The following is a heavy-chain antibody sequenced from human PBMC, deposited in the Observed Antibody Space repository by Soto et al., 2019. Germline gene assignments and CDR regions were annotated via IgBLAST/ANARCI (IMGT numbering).Heavy chain of an antibody. V-gene: IGHV4-30-2*01. D-gene: IGHD2-21*02. J-gene: IGHJ4*02. CDR2: IYHSGST. CDR3: ARGNNVVVTQYYFDY. CDR1: GGSISSGGYS. Sequence: SETLSLTCAVSGGSISSGGYSWSWIRQPPGKGPEWIGYIYHSGSTSYNPSLKSRVTISLDRSKNQFSLKLRPVTAADTAVYYCARGNNVVVTQYYFDYWGQGTLVT.